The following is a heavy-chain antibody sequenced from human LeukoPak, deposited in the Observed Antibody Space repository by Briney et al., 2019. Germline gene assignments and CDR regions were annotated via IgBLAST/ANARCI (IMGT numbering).Heavy chain of an antibody. J-gene: IGHJ4*02. CDR1: GFTFSDYG. D-gene: IGHD3-22*01. CDR2: ISGSGIST. CDR3: AKDYYDSSGYRSDY. V-gene: IGHV3-23*01. Sequence: PGGSLRLSCAAAGFTFSDYGMNWVRQAPGKGLEWVSGISGSGISTYYADSVKGRFTISRDNSKNTLYLQMNSLRAEDTAVYYCAKDYYDSSGYRSDYWGQGTLVTVSS.